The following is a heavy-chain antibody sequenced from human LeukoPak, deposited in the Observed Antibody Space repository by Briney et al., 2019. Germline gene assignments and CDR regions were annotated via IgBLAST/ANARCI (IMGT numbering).Heavy chain of an antibody. V-gene: IGHV3-48*04. CDR1: GFTFSSYG. CDR2: ISSSGSTI. CDR3: AELGITMIGGV. D-gene: IGHD3-10*02. J-gene: IGHJ6*04. Sequence: GGSLRLSCSASGFTFSSYGMHWVRQAPGKGLEWVSYISSSGSTIYYADSVKGRFTISRDNAKNSLYLQMNSLRAEDTAVYYCAELGITMIGGVWGKGTTVTISS.